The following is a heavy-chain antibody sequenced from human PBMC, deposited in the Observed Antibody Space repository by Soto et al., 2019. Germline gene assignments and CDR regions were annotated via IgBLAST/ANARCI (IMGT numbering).Heavy chain of an antibody. CDR3: AKMMIRAEFAQERYLDL. J-gene: IGHJ1*01. CDR1: GFTLSTYA. V-gene: IGHV3-23*01. Sequence: EVQLLESGGDVVQPGGSLRLSCAASGFTLSTYAISWVRQAPGQGLEWVSTVSVSGGVTDYADSVKGRFTISRDNSKNTVDLQMTSLRAEDTAVYYCAKMMIRAEFAQERYLDLWGQGTLVPVSS. CDR2: VSVSGGVT. D-gene: IGHD3-9*01.